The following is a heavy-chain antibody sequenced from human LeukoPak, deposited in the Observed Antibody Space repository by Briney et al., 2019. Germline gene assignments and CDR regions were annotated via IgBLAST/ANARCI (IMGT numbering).Heavy chain of an antibody. V-gene: IGHV3-23*01. CDR3: AKGGDIVVVPAAVPLYYYYGMDV. D-gene: IGHD2-2*01. J-gene: IGHJ6*02. Sequence: GGSLRLSCAASGFTFSSYAMSWVRQAPGKGLEWVSAISGSGGSTYYADSVKGRFTISRDNSKNTVYLQMNSLRADDTAVYYCAKGGDIVVVPAAVPLYYYYGMDVWGQGTTVTVSS. CDR1: GFTFSSYA. CDR2: ISGSGGST.